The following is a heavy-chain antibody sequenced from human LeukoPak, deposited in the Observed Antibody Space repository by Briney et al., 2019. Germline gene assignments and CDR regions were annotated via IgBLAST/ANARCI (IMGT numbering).Heavy chain of an antibody. D-gene: IGHD1-26*01. CDR2: INHSGSA. CDR1: GGSFSGYY. Sequence: SETLSLTCAVSGGSFSGYYWTWIRQPPGKGLEWIGEINHSGSANYNPSLMSRVTISVDTSKNQFSLKLSSVTAADTAVYYCARRELAGLNFDYWGQGTLVTVSS. V-gene: IGHV4-34*01. CDR3: ARRELAGLNFDY. J-gene: IGHJ4*02.